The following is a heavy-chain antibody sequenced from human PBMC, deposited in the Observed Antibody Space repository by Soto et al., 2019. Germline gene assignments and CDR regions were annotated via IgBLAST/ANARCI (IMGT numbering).Heavy chain of an antibody. CDR3: ARRMPIDSYPFDY. CDR2: IYYSGST. V-gene: IGHV4-61*01. J-gene: IGHJ4*02. CDR1: GGSVSSSYY. D-gene: IGHD2-2*01. Sequence: SETLSLTCTVSGGSVSSSYYWSWIRQPPGKGLEWIGYIYYSGSTNYNPSLKSRVTISVDTSKNQFSLKLSSVTAADTAVYYCARRMPIDSYPFDYWGQGSLVTVSS.